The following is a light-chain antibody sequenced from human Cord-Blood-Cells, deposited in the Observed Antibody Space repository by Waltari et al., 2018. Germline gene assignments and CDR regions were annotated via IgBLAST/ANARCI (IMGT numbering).Light chain of an antibody. CDR3: LQYDNLPRT. CDR2: DAS. CDR1: QDISNY. V-gene: IGKV1-33*01. Sequence: DIQMTQSPSSLSASVGDRVTITCQASQDISNYLNWYQQKPGKAPKLLIYDASNLETGVPSRFSGSGSGTDFTLTISSLQPEDIATYYCLQYDNLPRTFGRGTKVEIK. J-gene: IGKJ4*01.